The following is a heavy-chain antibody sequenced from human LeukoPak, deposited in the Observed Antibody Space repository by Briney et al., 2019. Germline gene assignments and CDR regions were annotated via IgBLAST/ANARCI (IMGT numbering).Heavy chain of an antibody. V-gene: IGHV4-39*07. CDR1: GGSIRTSSYY. CDR3: ARSNSSSWYVEHYYYYMDV. J-gene: IGHJ6*03. CDR2: SYYSGST. D-gene: IGHD6-13*01. Sequence: SETLSLTCTVSGGSIRTSSYYWGWIRQPPGKGLEWIGSSYYSGSTYYNPSLKSRVTISVDTSKNQFSLKLSSVTAADTAVYYCARSNSSSWYVEHYYYYMDVWGKGTTVTVSS.